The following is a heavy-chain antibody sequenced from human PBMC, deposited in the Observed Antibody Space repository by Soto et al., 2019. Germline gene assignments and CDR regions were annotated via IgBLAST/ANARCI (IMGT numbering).Heavy chain of an antibody. CDR3: ALRKTGSYFDY. CDR1: GFTVSSNY. J-gene: IGHJ4*02. D-gene: IGHD1-26*01. CDR2: IYSGGST. V-gene: IGHV3-53*01. Sequence: GSLRLSCAASGFTVSSNYMSWVRQAPGKGLEWVSVIYSGGSTYYADSVKGRFTISRDNSKNTLYLQMNSMRAEDTAVYYCALRKTGSYFDYWGQGALVTVSS.